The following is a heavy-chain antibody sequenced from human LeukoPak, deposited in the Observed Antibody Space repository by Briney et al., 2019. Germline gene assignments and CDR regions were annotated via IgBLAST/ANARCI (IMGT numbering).Heavy chain of an antibody. Sequence: PGGSLRLSCAASGFTFSSYGMHWVRQAPGKGLEWVAFVRYDGSNKYYADSVKGRFTISRDSSKNTLYLQMNSLRAEDTAVYYCAKTVGYGSGSYFNWFDPWGQGTLVTVSS. CDR2: VRYDGSNK. J-gene: IGHJ5*02. CDR3: AKTVGYGSGSYFNWFDP. CDR1: GFTFSSYG. D-gene: IGHD3-10*01. V-gene: IGHV3-30*02.